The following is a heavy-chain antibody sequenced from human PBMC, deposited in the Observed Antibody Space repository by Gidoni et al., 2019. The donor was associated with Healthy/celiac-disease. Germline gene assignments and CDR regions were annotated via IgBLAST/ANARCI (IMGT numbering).Heavy chain of an antibody. Sequence: EVQLVESGGGLVKPGGSLRLSCAASGFTFSNAWMSWVRQAPGKGLEWVGRIKSKTDGRTTDYAAPVKGRFTISRDDSKNTLYLQMNSLKTEDTAVYYCTTDWATYGDLRLFDYWGQGTLVTVSS. CDR2: IKSKTDGRTT. CDR1: GFTFSNAW. CDR3: TTDWATYGDLRLFDY. J-gene: IGHJ4*02. V-gene: IGHV3-15*01. D-gene: IGHD4-17*01.